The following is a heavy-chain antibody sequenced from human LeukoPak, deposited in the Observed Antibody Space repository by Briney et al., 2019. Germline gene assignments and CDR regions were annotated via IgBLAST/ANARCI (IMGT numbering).Heavy chain of an antibody. CDR1: GGIFSSYA. V-gene: IGHV1-69*04. J-gene: IGHJ4*02. Sequence: SVKVSCKASGGIFSSYAISWVRQAPGQGLEWMGRIIPILGIANYAQKFQGRVTITADKSTSTAYMELSSLRSEDTAVYYCARSRRVGYYYEDWGQGTLVTVSS. D-gene: IGHD6-13*01. CDR2: IIPILGIA. CDR3: ARSRRVGYYYED.